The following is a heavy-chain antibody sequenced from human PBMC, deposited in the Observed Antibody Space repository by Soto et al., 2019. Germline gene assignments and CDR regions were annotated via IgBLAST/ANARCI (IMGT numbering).Heavy chain of an antibody. D-gene: IGHD4-4*01. CDR2: ISGSGDRT. CDR1: GLTFSSHA. J-gene: IGHJ4*02. Sequence: EVQLLESGGGLVQPGESLRLSCAASGLTFSSHAMSWVRQAPGKGLQWVSAISGSGDRTYYTDSVEGRFTISRDNSKNTLYLQMNSLRVEDTAVYYCAKEADSKYSYLEYWGQGTLVTVSS. V-gene: IGHV3-23*01. CDR3: AKEADSKYSYLEY.